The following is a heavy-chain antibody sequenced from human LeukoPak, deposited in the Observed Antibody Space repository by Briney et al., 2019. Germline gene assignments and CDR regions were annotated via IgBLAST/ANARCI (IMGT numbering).Heavy chain of an antibody. J-gene: IGHJ4*02. Sequence: VSVKVSCKASGYTFTGYYMHWVRQAPGQGLEWMGWINPNSGGTNYAQKFQGRVTITRDTSASTAYMELSSLRSEDTAVYYCARGHSPDYWGQGTLVTVSS. CDR1: GYTFTGYY. CDR2: INPNSGGT. CDR3: ARGHSPDY. V-gene: IGHV1-2*02.